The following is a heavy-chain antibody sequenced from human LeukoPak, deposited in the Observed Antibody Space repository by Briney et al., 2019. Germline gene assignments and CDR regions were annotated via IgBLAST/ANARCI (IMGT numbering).Heavy chain of an antibody. D-gene: IGHD3-22*01. CDR2: IRYDGSSK. CDR1: GFTFSSYG. V-gene: IGHV3-30*02. J-gene: IGHJ4*02. Sequence: GGSLRLSCAASGFTFSSYGMHWVRQAPGKGLEWVAFIRYDGSSKYYADSVKGRFTISRDNSKNTLYLQMNSLRAEDTAVYYCAREGDSSGYYSDYWGQGTLVTVSS. CDR3: AREGDSSGYYSDY.